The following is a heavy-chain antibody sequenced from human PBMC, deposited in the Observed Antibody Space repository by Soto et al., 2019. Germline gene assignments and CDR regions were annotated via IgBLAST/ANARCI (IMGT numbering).Heavy chain of an antibody. CDR2: ITNTGGST. Sequence: GGSLRLSCAVSGFTFSDYWMSWVRQAPGKGLECVSSITNTGGSTYYADSVKGRFTISRDNSKNTVYLQMNSLRAEDTAVYYCAKAGYGSGSYYTLSFDYWGQGSLVTVSS. CDR1: GFTFSDYW. CDR3: AKAGYGSGSYYTLSFDY. J-gene: IGHJ4*02. V-gene: IGHV3-23*01. D-gene: IGHD3-10*01.